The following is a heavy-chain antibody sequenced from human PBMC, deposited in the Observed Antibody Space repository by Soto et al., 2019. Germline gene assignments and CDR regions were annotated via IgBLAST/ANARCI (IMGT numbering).Heavy chain of an antibody. CDR3: ARDPYHSSSWYDYNWFDP. CDR1: GFTFSSYW. V-gene: IGHV3-7*05. D-gene: IGHD6-13*01. Sequence: GGSLRLSCAASGFTFSSYWMSWVRQAPGKGLEWVANIKQDGSEKYYVDSVKGRFTISRDNAKNSLYLQMNSLRAEDTAVYYCARDPYHSSSWYDYNWFDPWGQGTLVTVSS. CDR2: IKQDGSEK. J-gene: IGHJ5*02.